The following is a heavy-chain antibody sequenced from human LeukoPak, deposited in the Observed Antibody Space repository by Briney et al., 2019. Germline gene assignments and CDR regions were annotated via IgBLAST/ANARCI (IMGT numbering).Heavy chain of an antibody. D-gene: IGHD6-19*01. Sequence: GGSLRLSCAASGFSFSAYAMSWVRQAPREGLEWVSSISGSGGTIYYADSVKGRFTISRDNSRNTLYLQMNSLRAEDTAVYYCAKETVAAYYWGQGTLVTVSS. J-gene: IGHJ4*02. V-gene: IGHV3-23*01. CDR3: AKETVAAYY. CDR1: GFSFSAYA. CDR2: ISGSGGTI.